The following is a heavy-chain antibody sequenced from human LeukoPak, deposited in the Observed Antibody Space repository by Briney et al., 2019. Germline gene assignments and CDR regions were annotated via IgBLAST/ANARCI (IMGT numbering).Heavy chain of an antibody. CDR2: ISYDGSNK. V-gene: IGHV3-30-3*01. Sequence: GRSLRLSCAASGFTFSSYAMHWVRQAPGKGLEWVAVISYDGSNKYYADSVKGRFTISRDNSKNTLYLQMNSLRAEDTAVYYCARSREVVNPGCAFDIWGQGTMVTVSS. CDR3: ARSREVVNPGCAFDI. D-gene: IGHD4-23*01. CDR1: GFTFSSYA. J-gene: IGHJ3*02.